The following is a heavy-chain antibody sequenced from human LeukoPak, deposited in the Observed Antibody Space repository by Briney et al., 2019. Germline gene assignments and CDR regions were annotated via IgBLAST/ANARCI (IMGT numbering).Heavy chain of an antibody. V-gene: IGHV3-48*03. CDR3: VRDGRGYCGSTSCRPFDS. Sequence: GGSLRLSCAASGFTFSAYEMKWLRQARGGAVVRVTYIWGSGSSLSYADSVRGRFTISRDNAKNSLFLQMNSLRVEDTAIYYCVRDGRGYCGSTSCRPFDSWGRGTVVSVSS. J-gene: IGHJ4*02. D-gene: IGHD2-2*01. CDR1: GFTFSAYE. CDR2: IWGSGSSL.